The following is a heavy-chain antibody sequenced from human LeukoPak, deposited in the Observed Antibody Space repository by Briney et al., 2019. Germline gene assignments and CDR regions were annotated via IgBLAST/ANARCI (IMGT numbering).Heavy chain of an antibody. D-gene: IGHD2-21*02. CDR2: INSDGSST. Sequence: PGGSLRLSCAASGFTFSSYWMHWVRQTPGKGLVWVSRINSDGSSTSYADSVKGRFTISRDNAKNTLYLQMNSLRVEDTAVYYCISWGDTTAEYFQRWGQGTLVTVSS. J-gene: IGHJ1*01. V-gene: IGHV3-74*01. CDR1: GFTFSSYW. CDR3: ISWGDTTAEYFQR.